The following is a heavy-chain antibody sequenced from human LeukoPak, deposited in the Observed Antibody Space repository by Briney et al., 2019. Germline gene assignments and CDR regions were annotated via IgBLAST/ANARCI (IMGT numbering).Heavy chain of an antibody. CDR2: ISWNSGNI. V-gene: IGHV3-9*01. D-gene: IGHD3-9*01. CDR1: GFTFDDYA. J-gene: IGHJ4*02. CDR3: AKGEAIRYFDWLLYD. Sequence: PGGSLRLSCAASGFTFDDYAMHWVRQAPGKGLEWVSGISWNSGNIYYEDSVKGRFTISRDNAKNSLYLQMNSLRAEDTGLYYCAKGEAIRYFDWLLYDWGQGIPVTVSS.